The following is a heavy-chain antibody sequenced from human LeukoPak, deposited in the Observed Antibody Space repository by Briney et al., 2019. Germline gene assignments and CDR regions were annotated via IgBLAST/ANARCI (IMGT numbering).Heavy chain of an antibody. Sequence: GRSLRLCCAATGFTFSNYAIHWGRQAPGKGLEWVAFISDDGSRQHYADSVKGRFTISRDNSKNTLNLQMNSLRAEDTAVYYCVKDRTGTYTLDYWGQGTLVTVSS. CDR2: ISDDGSRQ. V-gene: IGHV3-30-3*01. J-gene: IGHJ4*02. CDR3: VKDRTGTYTLDY. CDR1: GFTFSNYA. D-gene: IGHD3-10*01.